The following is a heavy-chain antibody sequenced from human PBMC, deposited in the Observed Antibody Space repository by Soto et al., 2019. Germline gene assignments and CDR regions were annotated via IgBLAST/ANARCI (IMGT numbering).Heavy chain of an antibody. Sequence: ASVKVSCKASGYSFKDHYMHWVRQAPGRGLEWVGIINPSGEHTNYAQQFRGRVAMTRDTSTSTAYMELRSLRSEDTAVYFCARISCKGGSCYFDCDHWGQGTLVTVSS. CDR1: GYSFKDHY. V-gene: IGHV1-46*02. CDR3: ARISCKGGSCYFDCDH. J-gene: IGHJ4*02. D-gene: IGHD2-15*01. CDR2: INPSGEHT.